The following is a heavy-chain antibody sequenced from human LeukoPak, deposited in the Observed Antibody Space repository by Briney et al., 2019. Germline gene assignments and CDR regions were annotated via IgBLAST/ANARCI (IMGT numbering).Heavy chain of an antibody. Sequence: PGGSLRLYCAASGFTFSSYWMHWVRQAPGKGLVWVSRINSDGSSTSYADSVKGRFTISRDNAKNTLYLQMNSLRAEDTAVYYCARGHLLPDTFDYWGQGTLVTVSS. D-gene: IGHD3-22*01. CDR1: GFTFSSYW. CDR2: INSDGSST. CDR3: ARGHLLPDTFDY. J-gene: IGHJ4*02. V-gene: IGHV3-74*01.